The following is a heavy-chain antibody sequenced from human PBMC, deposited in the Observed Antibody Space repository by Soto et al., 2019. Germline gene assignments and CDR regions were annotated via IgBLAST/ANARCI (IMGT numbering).Heavy chain of an antibody. V-gene: IGHV1-2*04. D-gene: IGHD3-3*01. Sequence: ASVKVSCKASGYTFTGYYMHWVRQAPGQGLEWMGWINPNSGGTNYAQKFQGWVTMTRDTSISTAYMELSRLRSDDTAVYYCARAAWTIFGVVPEVPYGMDVWGQGTTVTVSS. CDR2: INPNSGGT. J-gene: IGHJ6*02. CDR3: ARAAWTIFGVVPEVPYGMDV. CDR1: GYTFTGYY.